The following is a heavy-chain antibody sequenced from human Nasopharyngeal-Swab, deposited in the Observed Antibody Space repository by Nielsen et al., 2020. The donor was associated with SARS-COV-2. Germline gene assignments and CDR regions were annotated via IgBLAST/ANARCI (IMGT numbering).Heavy chain of an antibody. CDR2: IKSKTDGGTT. D-gene: IGHD2-15*01. Sequence: GESLKISCAASGFTFSNAWMRWVRQAPGKGLEWVGRIKSKTDGGTTDYAAPVKGRFTISRDDSKNTLYLQMNSLKTEDTAVYYCTTEEVVVVAALDYWGQGTLVTVSS. CDR3: TTEEVVVVAALDY. CDR1: GFTFSNAW. V-gene: IGHV3-15*01. J-gene: IGHJ4*02.